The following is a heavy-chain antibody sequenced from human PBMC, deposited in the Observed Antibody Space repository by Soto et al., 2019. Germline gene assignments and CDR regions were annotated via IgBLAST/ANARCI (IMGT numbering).Heavy chain of an antibody. V-gene: IGHV3-11*01. CDR1: GFTFSDYY. Sequence: VGSLRLSCAASGFTFSDYYMSWIRQAPGKGLEWVSYISSSGSTIYYADSVKGRFTISRDNAKNSLYLQMNSLRAEDTAVYYCARDPPARTRYYGDAFDIWGQGTMVTVSS. D-gene: IGHD3-22*01. CDR3: ARDPPARTRYYGDAFDI. J-gene: IGHJ3*02. CDR2: ISSSGSTI.